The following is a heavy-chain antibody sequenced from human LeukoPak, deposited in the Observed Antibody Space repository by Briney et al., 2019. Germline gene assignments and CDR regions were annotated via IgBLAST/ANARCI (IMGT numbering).Heavy chain of an antibody. D-gene: IGHD1-1*01. CDR2: IWYDGSNK. Sequence: PGGSLRLSCAASGFTFSTYRMKWVRQAPGKGLEWVAVIWYDGSNKYYADSVKGRFTISRDNSKNTLYLQMNSLRAEDTAMYYCAKDVTTGTLALDYWGQGTLVTVSS. J-gene: IGHJ4*02. CDR1: GFTFSTYR. CDR3: AKDVTTGTLALDY. V-gene: IGHV3-33*06.